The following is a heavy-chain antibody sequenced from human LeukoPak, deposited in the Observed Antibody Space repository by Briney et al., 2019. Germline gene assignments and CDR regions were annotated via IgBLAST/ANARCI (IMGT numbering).Heavy chain of an antibody. Sequence: PGRSLRLSCTASGFTFGDYAMNWFRQAPGKGLEWVGFIRSKACGGTTEYAASVKGRFTISRDDSRSIAYLQMNGLKTEDTAVYYCTREYYPHYFDYWGQGSLVTVSS. CDR1: GFTFGDYA. J-gene: IGHJ4*02. CDR2: IRSKACGGTT. D-gene: IGHD2-8*01. CDR3: TREYYPHYFDY. V-gene: IGHV3-49*03.